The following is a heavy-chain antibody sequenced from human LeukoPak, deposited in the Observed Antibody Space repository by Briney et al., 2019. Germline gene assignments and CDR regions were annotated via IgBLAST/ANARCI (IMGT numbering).Heavy chain of an antibody. D-gene: IGHD3-22*01. Sequence: PSETLSLTCTVSGGSISSSSYYWGWIRQPPGKGLEWIGSIYYSGSTYYNPSLKSRVTISVDTFKNQFSLKLSSVTAADTAVYYCAREKYYYDSSGYFDYWGQGTLVTVSS. J-gene: IGHJ4*02. V-gene: IGHV4-39*01. CDR1: GGSISSSSYY. CDR2: IYYSGST. CDR3: AREKYYYDSSGYFDY.